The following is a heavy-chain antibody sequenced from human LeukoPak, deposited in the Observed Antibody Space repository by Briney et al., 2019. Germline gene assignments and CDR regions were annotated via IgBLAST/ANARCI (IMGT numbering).Heavy chain of an antibody. Sequence: SQTLSLTCTVSGGSISDYYWSWIRQPAGKGLEWIGRIYTSGSTNYNPSLKTLDTMSVDTSKNQFSLKLSSVTAADTAVYYCARKGISALAGAFDIWGQGTMVTVSS. D-gene: IGHD2-21*01. CDR3: ARKGISALAGAFDI. V-gene: IGHV4-4*07. CDR2: IYTSGST. J-gene: IGHJ3*02. CDR1: GGSISDYY.